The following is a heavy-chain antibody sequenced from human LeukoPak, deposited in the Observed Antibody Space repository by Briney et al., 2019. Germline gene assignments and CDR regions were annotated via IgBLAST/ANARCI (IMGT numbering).Heavy chain of an antibody. J-gene: IGHJ4*02. CDR3: ARLRDYVWGSYVYFDY. CDR1: GGSISSSSYY. CDR2: IYYSGST. V-gene: IGHV4-39*01. D-gene: IGHD3-16*01. Sequence: PSETLSLTCTVSGGSISSSSYYWGWIRQPPGKGLEWIASIYYSGSTYYNPSLKSRVTISVDTSKNQFSLELSSVTAADTAVYYCARLRDYVWGSYVYFDYWGQGTLVTVSS.